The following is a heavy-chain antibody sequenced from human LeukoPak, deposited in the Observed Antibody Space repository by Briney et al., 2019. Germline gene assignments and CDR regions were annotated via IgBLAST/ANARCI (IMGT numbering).Heavy chain of an antibody. J-gene: IGHJ4*02. V-gene: IGHV1-8*01. CDR3: AKGSGYGVSVDY. Sequence: ASVKVSCKASGYTFTSYDINWVRQATGQGLEWMGWMNPNSGNTGYAQKFQGRVTMTRNTSISTAYMELSSLRSEDTAVYYCAKGSGYGVSVDYWGQGTLVTVSS. CDR2: MNPNSGNT. D-gene: IGHD5-12*01. CDR1: GYTFTSYD.